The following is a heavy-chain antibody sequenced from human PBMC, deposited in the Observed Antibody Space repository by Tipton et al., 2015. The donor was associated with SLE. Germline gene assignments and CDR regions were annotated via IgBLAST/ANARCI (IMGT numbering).Heavy chain of an antibody. Sequence: TLSLTCSVSGGSVSRGYYYWTWIRQHPGRGLEWIGSIYYSGSTYYNPSLKSRVVISIDRSNNEFSLRLSSVTAADTAVYYCASLPQGYCSTINCSPRMDVWGKGTTVTVSS. V-gene: IGHV4-39*07. D-gene: IGHD2-2*01. CDR3: ASLPQGYCSTINCSPRMDV. CDR1: GGSVSRGYYY. CDR2: IYYSGST. J-gene: IGHJ6*04.